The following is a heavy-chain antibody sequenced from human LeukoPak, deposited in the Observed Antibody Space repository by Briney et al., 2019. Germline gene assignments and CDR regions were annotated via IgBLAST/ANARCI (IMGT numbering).Heavy chain of an antibody. CDR1: GFTFSSYA. D-gene: IGHD2-2*01. J-gene: IGHJ4*02. Sequence: GRSLRLSCAASGFTFSSYAMHWVRQAPGKGLAWVAVISYDGSNKYYADSVKGRFTISRDNAKNSLYLQMNSLRAEDTAVYYCARLGYCSSTSCYREYDYWGQGTLVTVSS. CDR3: ARLGYCSSTSCYREYDY. V-gene: IGHV3-30-3*01. CDR2: ISYDGSNK.